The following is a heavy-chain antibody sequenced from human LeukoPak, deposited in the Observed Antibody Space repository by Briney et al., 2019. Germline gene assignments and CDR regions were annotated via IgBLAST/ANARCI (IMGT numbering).Heavy chain of an antibody. CDR2: ISYDGSNK. CDR3: AKGATLREDESPSDY. CDR1: GFTFSSYA. J-gene: IGHJ4*02. D-gene: IGHD2-15*01. Sequence: PGGSLRLSCAASGFTFSSYAMHWVRQAPGKGLEWVAVISYDGSNKYYADSVKGRFTISRDNSKNTLYLQMNSLRAEDTAVCYCAKGATLREDESPSDYWGQGTLVTVSS. V-gene: IGHV3-30-3*01.